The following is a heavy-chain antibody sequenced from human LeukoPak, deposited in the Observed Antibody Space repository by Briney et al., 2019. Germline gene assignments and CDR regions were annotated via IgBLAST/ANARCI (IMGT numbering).Heavy chain of an antibody. CDR1: GFSFNSYT. CDR2: ISPVSSYT. J-gene: IGHJ6*02. Sequence: PGGSLRLSCLASGFSFNSYTMKWVREAPGKGLEWVSTISPVSSYTWYAESVKGRFTISRDNPKNSLYLQMDSLRAEDTAVYYCVRDVSRRIGMDVWGQGTTVTVSS. CDR3: VRDVSRRIGMDV. V-gene: IGHV3-21*01. D-gene: IGHD2/OR15-2a*01.